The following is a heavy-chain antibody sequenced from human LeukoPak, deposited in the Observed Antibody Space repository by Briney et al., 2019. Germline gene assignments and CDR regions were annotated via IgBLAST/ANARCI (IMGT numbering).Heavy chain of an antibody. CDR3: AAADSAWRFGY. CDR1: GFTFSNHA. D-gene: IGHD6-25*01. CDR2: IVGSGGNT. V-gene: IGHV3-23*01. Sequence: AGGSLRLSCAASGFTFSNHAMTWVRQAPGKGLEWVSGIVGSGGNTFYADSVKGRFTISRDNSKNTLYLQMNSLRVEDTAVYYCAAADSAWRFGYWGQGTLVTVSS. J-gene: IGHJ4*02.